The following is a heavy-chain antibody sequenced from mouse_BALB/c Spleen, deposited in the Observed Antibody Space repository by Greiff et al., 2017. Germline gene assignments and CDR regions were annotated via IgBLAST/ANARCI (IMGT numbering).Heavy chain of an antibody. J-gene: IGHJ4*01. CDR2: IYPGNSDT. V-gene: IGHV1-5*01. CDR3: TGVQVHHYYAMDY. D-gene: IGHD2-14*01. Sequence: EVQLQQSGTVLARPGASVKMSCKASGYSFTSYWMHWVKQRPGQGLEWIGAIYPGNSDTSYNQKFKGKAKLTAVTSASTAYMELSSLTNEDSAVYYCTGVQVHHYYAMDYWGQGTSVTVSS. CDR1: GYSFTSYW.